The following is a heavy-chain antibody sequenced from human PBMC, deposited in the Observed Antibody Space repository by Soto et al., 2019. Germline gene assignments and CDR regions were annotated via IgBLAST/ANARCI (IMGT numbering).Heavy chain of an antibody. CDR1: GGSISSYY. J-gene: IGHJ4*02. V-gene: IGHV4-59*01. Sequence: PSETLSLTCTVSGGSISSYYWSWIRQPPGKGLEWIGYIYYSGSTNYNPSLKSRVTISVDTSKNQFSLKLNSVTAADTAVYYCARSGGSLDYWGQGTLVTAPQ. CDR2: IYYSGST. CDR3: ARSGGSLDY. D-gene: IGHD2-15*01.